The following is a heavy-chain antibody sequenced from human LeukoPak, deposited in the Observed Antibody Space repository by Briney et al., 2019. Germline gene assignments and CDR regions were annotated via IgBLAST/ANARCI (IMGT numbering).Heavy chain of an antibody. V-gene: IGHV4-30-2*01. CDR3: ARAVGYYYDSSGYLDP. J-gene: IGHJ5*02. CDR1: GGSISSGGYS. Sequence: SETLSLTCAVSGGSISSGGYSWSWIRQPPGKGLERIGYIYRSGSTYYNPSLKSRVTISVDRSKNQFSLKLSSVTAADTAVYYCARAVGYYYDSSGYLDPWGQGTLVTVSS. D-gene: IGHD3-22*01. CDR2: IYRSGST.